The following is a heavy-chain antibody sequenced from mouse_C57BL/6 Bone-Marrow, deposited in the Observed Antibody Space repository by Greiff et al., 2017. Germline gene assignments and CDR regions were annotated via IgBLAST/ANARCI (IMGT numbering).Heavy chain of an antibody. CDR1: GFTFSDYY. Sequence: EVMLVESGGGLVQPGGSLKLSCAASGFTFSDYYMYWVRQTPEKRLEWVAYISNGGGSTYYPDTVKGRFTISRDNAKNTLYLQMSRLKSEDTAMYYCARQTITTVGFDYWGQGTTLTVSS. CDR2: ISNGGGST. J-gene: IGHJ2*01. D-gene: IGHD1-1*01. CDR3: ARQTITTVGFDY. V-gene: IGHV5-12*01.